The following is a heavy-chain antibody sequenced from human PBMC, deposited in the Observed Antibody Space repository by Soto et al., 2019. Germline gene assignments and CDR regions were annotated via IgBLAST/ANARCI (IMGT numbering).Heavy chain of an antibody. J-gene: IGHJ4*02. CDR3: ARTYSSGWSLSHSDY. D-gene: IGHD6-19*01. CDR2: ISAYTGDT. Sequence: ASVKVSCKASGYSFTSYGISWVRQAPGRGLEWMGWISAYTGDTKYTQNFQGRVTLTTDTSASTVYMDLGSLRSDDTAVYYCARTYSSGWSLSHSDYWGQGTLFTVSS. CDR1: GYSFTSYG. V-gene: IGHV1-18*04.